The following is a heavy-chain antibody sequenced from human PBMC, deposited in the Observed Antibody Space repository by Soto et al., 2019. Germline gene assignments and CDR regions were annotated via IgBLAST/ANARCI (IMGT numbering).Heavy chain of an antibody. Sequence: QVQLVESGGGVVQPGRSLRLSCAASGFTFSSYGMHWVRQAPGKGLEWVAVIWYDGSNKYYADSVKGRFTISRDNSKNTLYLQMNSLRAEDTAVYYCARDQPKYDSSGFLDYWGQGTLVTVSS. CDR3: ARDQPKYDSSGFLDY. J-gene: IGHJ4*02. V-gene: IGHV3-33*01. CDR1: GFTFSSYG. D-gene: IGHD3-22*01. CDR2: IWYDGSNK.